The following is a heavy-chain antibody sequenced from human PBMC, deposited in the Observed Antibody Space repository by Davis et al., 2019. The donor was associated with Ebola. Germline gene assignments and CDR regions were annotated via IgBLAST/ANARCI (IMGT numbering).Heavy chain of an antibody. CDR3: VKRLDSYFEC. V-gene: IGHV3-74*01. J-gene: IGHJ4*02. D-gene: IGHD3-16*01. CDR2: INPDGSFP. Sequence: GESLKIPCAASGFTFSSYWMHRVRQAPGKGLVWVSRINPDGSFPDYADSVKGRFSISRDNAQNSLFLQMDSLRADDAAVYYCVKRLDSYFECWGQGTLVTVSS. CDR1: GFTFSSYW.